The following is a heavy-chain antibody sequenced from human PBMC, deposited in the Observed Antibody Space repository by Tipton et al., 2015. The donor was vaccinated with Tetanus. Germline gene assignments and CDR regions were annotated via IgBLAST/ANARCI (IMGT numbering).Heavy chain of an antibody. Sequence: LRLSCTVSGASITTDHWSWLRQTPGRGLEWIGHIYYTGATSYNSSLQSRVTLSIDTSKNQFSLKMTSVTAADTAVYFCEGDDYYETSLRDYYGEEVWGQGTTVTVSS. CDR2: IYYTGAT. CDR1: GASITTDH. J-gene: IGHJ6*02. V-gene: IGHV4-59*01. CDR3: EGDDYYETSLRDYYGEEV. D-gene: IGHD3-16*01.